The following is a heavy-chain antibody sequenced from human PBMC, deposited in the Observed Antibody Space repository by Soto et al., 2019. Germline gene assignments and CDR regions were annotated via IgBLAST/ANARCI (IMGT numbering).Heavy chain of an antibody. Sequence: SETLSLTCTVSGGSISSYYWSWIRQPPGKGLEWIGYIYYSGSTNYNPSLKSRATISVDTSKNQFSLKLSSVTTADTAVYYCARLYCSSTSCYMEAFDIWGQGTMVTVSS. J-gene: IGHJ3*02. D-gene: IGHD2-2*02. CDR1: GGSISSYY. CDR2: IYYSGST. V-gene: IGHV4-59*08. CDR3: ARLYCSSTSCYMEAFDI.